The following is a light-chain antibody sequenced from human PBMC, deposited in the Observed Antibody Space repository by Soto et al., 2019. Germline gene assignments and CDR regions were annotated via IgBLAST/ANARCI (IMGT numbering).Light chain of an antibody. CDR2: DAS. J-gene: IGKJ5*01. V-gene: IGKV2D-29*01. CDR3: MQRTHVHIT. Sequence: DVVLTQAPLSLSVTPGQPASMSCKSSQSLLYGDGKTYLYWYLQRPGQPPQLLIYDASNRFSGVPDRFSGSGSGTDFTLKISRLDDEAVGVHHCMQRTHVHITLGQGPRLETK. CDR1: QSLLYGDGKTY.